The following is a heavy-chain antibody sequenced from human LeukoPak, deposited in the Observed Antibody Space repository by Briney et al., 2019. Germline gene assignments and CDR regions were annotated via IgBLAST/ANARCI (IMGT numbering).Heavy chain of an antibody. CDR2: IKQDGSEK. V-gene: IGHV3-7*01. Sequence: GGSLRLSCAASGFTFSSYGMHWVRQAPGKGLEWVANIKQDGSEKKYVDSVKGRFTISRDNARNSLYLQMNSLRAEDTAVYYCARVYGVYYDSTGYYSGWGQGTLVTVSS. J-gene: IGHJ4*02. CDR1: GFTFSSYG. CDR3: ARVYGVYYDSTGYYSG. D-gene: IGHD3-22*01.